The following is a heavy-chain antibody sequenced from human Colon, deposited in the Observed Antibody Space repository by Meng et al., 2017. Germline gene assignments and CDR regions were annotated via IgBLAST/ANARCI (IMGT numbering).Heavy chain of an antibody. CDR2: ISYDGSNK. CDR3: ARSRIVGATLGY. Sequence: GESLKSACSASGFTFSSYAMHWVRQAPGKGLEWVAVISYDGSNKYYADSVKGRFTISRDNSKNTLYLQMNSLRAEDTAVYYCARSRIVGATLGYWGQGTLVTVSS. CDR1: GFTFSSYA. J-gene: IGHJ4*02. V-gene: IGHV3-30*01. D-gene: IGHD1-26*01.